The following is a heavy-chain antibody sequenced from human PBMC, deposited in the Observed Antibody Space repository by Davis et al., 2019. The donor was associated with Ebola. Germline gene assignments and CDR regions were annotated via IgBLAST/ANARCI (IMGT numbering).Heavy chain of an antibody. CDR1: GFTFSSYG. J-gene: IGHJ4*02. CDR2: ISYDGSNK. CDR3: ARGIRLRYSSSWYLNY. Sequence: GESLKISCAASGFTFSSYGMHWVRQAPGKGLEWVAVISYDGSNKYYADSVKGRFTISRDNSKNTLYLQMNSLRAEDTAVYYCARGIRLRYSSSWYLNYWGQGTLVTVSS. D-gene: IGHD6-13*01. V-gene: IGHV3-30*03.